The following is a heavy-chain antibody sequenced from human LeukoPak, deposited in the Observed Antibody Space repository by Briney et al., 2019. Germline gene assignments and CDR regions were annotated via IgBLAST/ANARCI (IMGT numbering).Heavy chain of an antibody. J-gene: IGHJ4*02. V-gene: IGHV1-24*01. CDR2: FDPEDGKT. Sequence: ASVKVSCKVSGYTLTELSMHWVRQAPGKGLEWMGGFDPEDGKTIYAQKFRGRVTMTEDTSTDTAYMELSSLRSEDTAVYYCATTPYYYDSSGYRYYFDYWGQGTLVTVSS. CDR1: GYTLTELS. D-gene: IGHD3-22*01. CDR3: ATTPYYYDSSGYRYYFDY.